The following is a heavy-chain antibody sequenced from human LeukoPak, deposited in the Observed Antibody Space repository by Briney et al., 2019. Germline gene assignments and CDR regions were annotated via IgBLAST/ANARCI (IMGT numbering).Heavy chain of an antibody. D-gene: IGHD6-19*01. Sequence: SETLSLTCAVYGGSFSGYYWSWIRQPPGKGLEWIGSIYHSGSTYYNPSLKSRVTISVDTSENQFSLKLSSVTAADTAVYYCARGIAVAGTIDYWGQGTLVTVSS. CDR3: ARGIAVAGTIDY. CDR2: IYHSGST. CDR1: GGSFSGYY. J-gene: IGHJ4*02. V-gene: IGHV4-34*01.